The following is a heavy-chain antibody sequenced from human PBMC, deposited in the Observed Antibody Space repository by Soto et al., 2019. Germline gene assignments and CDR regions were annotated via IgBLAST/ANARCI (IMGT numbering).Heavy chain of an antibody. V-gene: IGHV3-30*18. CDR3: AKARGANNWANYYGLDV. D-gene: IGHD1-20*01. J-gene: IGHJ6*02. CDR1: GVKFADFG. CDR2: ITYAGRNK. Sequence: QVRLMESGGGVVHPGGSLRLSCEASGVKFADFGMHWVRQAPGKGLEWVGLITYAGRNKDYLDDIKGRFTISRDNVANTVTLQLDSLRVADTAVYYCAKARGANNWANYYGLDVWGQGTSVTVS.